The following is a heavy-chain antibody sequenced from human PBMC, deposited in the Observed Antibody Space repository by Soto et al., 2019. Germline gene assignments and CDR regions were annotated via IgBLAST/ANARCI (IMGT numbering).Heavy chain of an antibody. V-gene: IGHV3-7*03. Sequence: EVQLVESGGGLVQPGGSLRLSCSASGFTFSTYWMSWVRQAPAKGLEWVANIKQDGSERYYVDSVKGRFTISRDNAKNSLYLQMDSLRVEDTAVYYCARVPTIFGVVITSDYWGQGTLVTVSS. CDR3: ARVPTIFGVVITSDY. J-gene: IGHJ4*02. CDR2: IKQDGSER. CDR1: GFTFSTYW. D-gene: IGHD3-3*01.